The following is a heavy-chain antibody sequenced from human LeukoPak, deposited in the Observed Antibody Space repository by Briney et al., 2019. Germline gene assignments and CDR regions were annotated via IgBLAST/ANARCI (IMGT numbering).Heavy chain of an antibody. J-gene: IGHJ4*02. V-gene: IGHV1-8*02. CDR1: GYTFTSYD. CDR3: ARDRNLDSPFDY. D-gene: IGHD2-21*01. CDR2: MNPNSGNT. Sequence: ASVKVSCKASGYTFTSYDINWVRQATGQGLEWMGWMNPNSGNTGYAQKLQGRVTMTTDTSTSTAYMELRSLRSDDTAVYYCARDRNLDSPFDYWGQGTLVTVSS.